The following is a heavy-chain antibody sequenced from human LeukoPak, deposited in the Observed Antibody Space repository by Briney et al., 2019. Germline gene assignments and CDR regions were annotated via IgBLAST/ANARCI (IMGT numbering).Heavy chain of an antibody. CDR1: GYRFTSDMYA. CDR2: INAGTGKT. CDR3: ARDSDSSGWSWVY. D-gene: IGHD6-19*01. V-gene: IGHV1-3*01. J-gene: IGHJ4*02. Sequence: GASVKLSRKDSGYRFTSDMYAIHWMRQAPGHRLEWLGYINAGTGKTMYSQKFQGRVTITGDTYASTVSMELSSLTSEDTATYYCARDSDSSGWSWVYWGQGTLLIVSS.